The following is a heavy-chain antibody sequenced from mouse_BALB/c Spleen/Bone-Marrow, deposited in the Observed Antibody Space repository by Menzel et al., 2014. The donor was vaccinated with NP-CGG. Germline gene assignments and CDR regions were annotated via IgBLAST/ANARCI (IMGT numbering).Heavy chain of an antibody. CDR2: INPESSTI. V-gene: IGHV4-1*02. CDR3: ARLGYYGCFVD. J-gene: IGHJ2*01. D-gene: IGHD2-3*01. Sequence: EVKLEESGGGLVQPGGSLKLSCAASGFDFRRYWMSWVRQAPGKGLEWIGEINPESSTINYTPSLKDKFIISRNNAKNTLCLQMSKVRTEDTALYCCARLGYYGCFVDWGQGTPLTVSS. CDR1: GFDFRRYW.